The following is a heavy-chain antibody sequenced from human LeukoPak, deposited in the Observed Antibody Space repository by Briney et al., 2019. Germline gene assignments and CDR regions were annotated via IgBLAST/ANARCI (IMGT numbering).Heavy chain of an antibody. V-gene: IGHV1-69*13. D-gene: IGHD7-27*01. J-gene: IGHJ4*02. CDR1: GGTFISYA. Sequence: SVKVSCKASGGTFISYAISWVRQAPGQGREWMGGIIPIFGTGNYAQKFQGRVTITADESTSTAYMELSSLRSEDTAVYYCARDIKLGYFDYWGQGTLVTVSS. CDR2: IIPIFGTG. CDR3: ARDIKLGYFDY.